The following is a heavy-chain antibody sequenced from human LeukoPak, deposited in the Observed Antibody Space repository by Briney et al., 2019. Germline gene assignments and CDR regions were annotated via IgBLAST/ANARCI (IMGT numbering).Heavy chain of an antibody. D-gene: IGHD6-13*01. Sequence: GGSLRLSCAASGFTFSDFWMHWVRQAPGKGLVWVSRINSGGTVTNYADSVKGRLTISRDNAKNTLYLQMNSLRAEDTAVYYCARGIAAAGGDYFDYWGQGTLVTVSS. CDR3: ARGIAAAGGDYFDY. V-gene: IGHV3-74*01. J-gene: IGHJ4*02. CDR1: GFTFSDFW. CDR2: INSGGTVT.